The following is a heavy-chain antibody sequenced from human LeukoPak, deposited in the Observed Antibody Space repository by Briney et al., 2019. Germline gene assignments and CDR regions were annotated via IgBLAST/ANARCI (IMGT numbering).Heavy chain of an antibody. CDR3: ARDRYYDSSGLGS. Sequence: GASVKVSCKASGYTFTSLDINWVRQATGQGLEWMGWISAYNGNTNYAQKLQGRVTMTTDTSTSTAYMELRSLRSDDTAVYYCARDRYYDSSGLGSWGQGTMVTVSS. J-gene: IGHJ3*01. CDR1: GYTFTSLD. CDR2: ISAYNGNT. V-gene: IGHV1-18*01. D-gene: IGHD3-22*01.